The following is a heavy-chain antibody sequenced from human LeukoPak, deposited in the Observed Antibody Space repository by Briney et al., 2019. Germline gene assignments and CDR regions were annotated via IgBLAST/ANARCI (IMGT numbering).Heavy chain of an antibody. V-gene: IGHV4-59*12. CDR3: ARWTQNAGGFDP. D-gene: IGHD3/OR15-3a*01. J-gene: IGHJ5*02. CDR1: GGSISSYY. Sequence: YPSETLSLTCTVSGGSISSYYWSWIRQPPGKGLEWIGYIYYSGSTNYNPSLKSRVTISVDTSKNQFSLKLSSVTAADTAVYYCARWTQNAGGFDPWGQGTLVTVSS. CDR2: IYYSGST.